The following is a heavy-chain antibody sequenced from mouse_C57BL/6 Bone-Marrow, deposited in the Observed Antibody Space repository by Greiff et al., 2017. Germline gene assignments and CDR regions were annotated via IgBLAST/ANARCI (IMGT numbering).Heavy chain of an antibody. D-gene: IGHD4-1*01. J-gene: IGHJ3*01. V-gene: IGHV1-50*01. CDR3: ARLGWFAY. CDR1: GYTFTSYW. Sequence: QVQLQQPGAELVKPGASVKLSCKASGYTFTSYWMQWVKQRPGQGLEWIGEIDPSDSYTNYNQKFKGKATLTVDTSSSPAYMQLSSLTSEDSAVYYCARLGWFAYWGQGTLVTVSA. CDR2: IDPSDSYT.